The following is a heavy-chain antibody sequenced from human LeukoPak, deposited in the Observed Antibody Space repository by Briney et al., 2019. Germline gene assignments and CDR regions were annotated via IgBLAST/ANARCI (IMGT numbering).Heavy chain of an antibody. Sequence: SETLSLTCAVSGGSISSSNWWSWVRQPPGKGLEWIGEIYHSGSTNYIPSLKSRVTISVDKSKNQFSLKLSSVTAADTAVYYCARRNGPHYDIRLDYWGQGTLVTVSS. V-gene: IGHV4-4*02. D-gene: IGHD3-9*01. CDR1: GGSISSSNW. CDR3: ARRNGPHYDIRLDY. CDR2: IYHSGST. J-gene: IGHJ4*02.